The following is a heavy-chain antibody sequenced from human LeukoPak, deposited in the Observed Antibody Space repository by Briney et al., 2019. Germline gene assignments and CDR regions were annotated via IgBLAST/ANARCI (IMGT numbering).Heavy chain of an antibody. D-gene: IGHD6-6*01. V-gene: IGHV1-8*01. Sequence: GASVKVSCKASGYTFTSYEINWVRQATGQGLEWVGWMNPNSGNTGYAQKFQGRVTMTRNTSISTAYMELSSLRSEDTAVYYCARARERSIAARGTYWFDPWGQGTLVTVSS. J-gene: IGHJ5*02. CDR3: ARARERSIAARGTYWFDP. CDR1: GYTFTSYE. CDR2: MNPNSGNT.